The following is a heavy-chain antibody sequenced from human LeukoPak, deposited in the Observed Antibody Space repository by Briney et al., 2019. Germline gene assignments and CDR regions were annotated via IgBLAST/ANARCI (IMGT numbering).Heavy chain of an antibody. Sequence: GASVKVSCKASGFTFSGYYIHWVRQAPGQALEWMEWISAYNGNTNYAQKLQGRVTMTTDTSTSTAYMELRSLRSDDTAVYYCARMLAAAVTPHFDYWGQGTLVTVSS. V-gene: IGHV1-18*04. CDR3: ARMLAAAVTPHFDY. D-gene: IGHD4-23*01. J-gene: IGHJ4*02. CDR2: ISAYNGNT. CDR1: GFTFSGYY.